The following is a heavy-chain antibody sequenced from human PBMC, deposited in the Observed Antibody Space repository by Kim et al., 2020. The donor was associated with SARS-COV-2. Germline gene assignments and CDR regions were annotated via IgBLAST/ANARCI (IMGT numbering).Heavy chain of an antibody. Sequence: GKGRFTISRDNSKKQLYLQMNSLRAEDTAVYYCAAPYDSSGYPSYSDYWGQGTLVTVSS. V-gene: IGHV3-23*01. D-gene: IGHD3-22*01. J-gene: IGHJ4*02. CDR3: AAPYDSSGYPSYSDY.